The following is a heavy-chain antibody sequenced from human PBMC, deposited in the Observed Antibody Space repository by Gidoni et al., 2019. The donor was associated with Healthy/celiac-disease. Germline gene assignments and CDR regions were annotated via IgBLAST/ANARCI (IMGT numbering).Heavy chain of an antibody. Sequence: QVPLVESGGGVVQPGRSLRLSCAASGFTFSSYGMHWVRQAPGKGLEWVAVIWYDGSNKYYADSVKGRFTISRDNSKNTLYLQMNSLRAEDTAVYYCASGVGGHLYGMDVWGQGTTVTVSS. CDR1: GFTFSSYG. D-gene: IGHD3-10*01. CDR3: ASGVGGHLYGMDV. V-gene: IGHV3-33*01. CDR2: IWYDGSNK. J-gene: IGHJ6*02.